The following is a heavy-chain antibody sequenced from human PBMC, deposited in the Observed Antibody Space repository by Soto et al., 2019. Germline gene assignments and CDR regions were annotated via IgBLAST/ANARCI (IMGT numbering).Heavy chain of an antibody. Sequence: GGSLRLSCAASGFTFSSYGMHWVRQAPGKGLEWLAVIWYDGSNKYYADSVKGRFTISRDNSKNTLYLQMNSLRAEDTAVYYCARGLTGDAFDIWGQGTMVTGSS. CDR1: GFTFSSYG. V-gene: IGHV3-33*01. CDR2: IWYDGSNK. J-gene: IGHJ3*02. CDR3: ARGLTGDAFDI. D-gene: IGHD7-27*01.